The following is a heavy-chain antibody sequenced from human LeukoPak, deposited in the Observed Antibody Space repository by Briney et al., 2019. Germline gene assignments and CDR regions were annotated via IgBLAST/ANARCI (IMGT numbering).Heavy chain of an antibody. J-gene: IGHJ4*02. CDR2: INSDGSNT. D-gene: IGHD4-17*01. Sequence: GRSLRLSCAASGFTFSKYWMHWVRQAPGKGLVWVSRINSDGSNTNYADSVKGRFTVSRDNTKNTLFLQMNSARAEDTAVYYCASTDDYADENYWGQGALVTVSS. V-gene: IGHV3-74*01. CDR1: GFTFSKYW. CDR3: ASTDDYADENY.